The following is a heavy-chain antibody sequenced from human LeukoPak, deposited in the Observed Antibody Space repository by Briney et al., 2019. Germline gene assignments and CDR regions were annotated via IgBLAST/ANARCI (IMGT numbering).Heavy chain of an antibody. D-gene: IGHD5-24*01. CDR1: GYTFTSYY. Sequence: ASVEVSCKASGYTFTSYYMHWVRQAPGQGLEWMGIIKPSGGDTSYAQTFQGRVFMTRDTSTSTVYMELSSLKSEDTAVYYCARVRDGYNDAYDIWGQGTMVTVSS. CDR2: IKPSGGDT. J-gene: IGHJ3*02. CDR3: ARVRDGYNDAYDI. V-gene: IGHV1-46*01.